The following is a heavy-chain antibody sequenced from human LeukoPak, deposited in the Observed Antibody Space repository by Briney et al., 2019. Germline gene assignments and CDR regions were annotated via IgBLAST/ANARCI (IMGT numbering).Heavy chain of an antibody. J-gene: IGHJ4*02. CDR1: GYSFTGYY. Sequence: ASVKVSCKTSGYSFTGYYIHWVRQAPGQGLEWMGIINPSGGSTSYAQKFQGRVTMTRDTSTSTLYMELSSLRSEDTAVYYCARGYYYDSSGYYHFDYWGQGTLVTVSS. V-gene: IGHV1-46*01. D-gene: IGHD3-22*01. CDR2: INPSGGST. CDR3: ARGYYYDSSGYYHFDY.